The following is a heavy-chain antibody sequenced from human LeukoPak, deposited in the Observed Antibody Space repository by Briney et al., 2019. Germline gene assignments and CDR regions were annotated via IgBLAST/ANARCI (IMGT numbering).Heavy chain of an antibody. CDR3: ARAAQYSSWGRGAFDI. V-gene: IGHV4-31*02. J-gene: IGHJ3*02. Sequence: IYFSGSTYYNPSLKSRVTISVDTSKNQFSLKLSSVTAADTAVYYCARAAQYSSWGRGAFDIWGQGTMVTVSS. CDR2: IYFSGST. D-gene: IGHD6-13*01.